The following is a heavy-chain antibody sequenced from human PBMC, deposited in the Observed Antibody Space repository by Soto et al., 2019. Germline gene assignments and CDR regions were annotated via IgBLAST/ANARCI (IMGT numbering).Heavy chain of an antibody. J-gene: IGHJ6*02. Sequence: SETLSPTCTVSGGSISSGGYYWSWIRQHPGKGLEWIGYIYYSGSTYYNPSLKSRVTISVDTSKNQFSLKLSSVTAADTAVYYCARRGTGFLEWLEAPYYYYGMDVWGQGTTVTVSS. CDR2: IYYSGST. CDR3: ARRGTGFLEWLEAPYYYYGMDV. CDR1: GGSISSGGYY. V-gene: IGHV4-31*03. D-gene: IGHD3-3*01.